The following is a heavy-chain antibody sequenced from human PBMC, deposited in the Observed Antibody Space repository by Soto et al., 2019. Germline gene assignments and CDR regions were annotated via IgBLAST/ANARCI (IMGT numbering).Heavy chain of an antibody. V-gene: IGHV3-74*01. CDR1: GFTFSSYW. CDR2: INSDGSST. D-gene: IGHD4-17*01. J-gene: IGHJ3*02. Sequence: GGSLRLSCAASGFTFSSYWMHWVRQAPGKGLVWVSRINSDGSSTSYADSVKGRFTISRDNAKNTLYLQMNSLRADDTALYYCARAYGDYDAFDIWGQGTMVTVSS. CDR3: ARAYGDYDAFDI.